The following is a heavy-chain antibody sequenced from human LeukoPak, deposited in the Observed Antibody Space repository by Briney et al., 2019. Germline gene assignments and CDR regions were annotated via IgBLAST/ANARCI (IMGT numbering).Heavy chain of an antibody. J-gene: IGHJ6*04. CDR2: IIPIFGTA. CDR3: ARDSGRGGYIGYYYYGMDV. D-gene: IGHD5-24*01. Sequence: SVKVSCKASGGTFSSYAISWVRQAPGQGLEWMGGIIPIFGTANYAQKFQGRVTITADKSTSTAYMELSSPRSEDTAVYYCARDSGRGGYIGYYYYGMDVWGKGTTVTVSS. CDR1: GGTFSSYA. V-gene: IGHV1-69*06.